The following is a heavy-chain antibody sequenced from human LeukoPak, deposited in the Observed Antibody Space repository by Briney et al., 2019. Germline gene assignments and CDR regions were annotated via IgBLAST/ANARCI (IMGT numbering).Heavy chain of an antibody. CDR3: ARRDGYNLEFDY. V-gene: IGHV5-51*01. D-gene: IGHD5-24*01. J-gene: IGHJ4*02. CDR1: GYSFTNYW. CDR2: IYPGDSDT. Sequence: GESLKISCKGSGYSFTNYWIAWVRQMPGKGLEWMGNIYPGDSDTRYSPSFQGQVTISVDKSISTAFLQWSSLKASDTAMYYCARRDGYNLEFDYWGQGTLVTVSS.